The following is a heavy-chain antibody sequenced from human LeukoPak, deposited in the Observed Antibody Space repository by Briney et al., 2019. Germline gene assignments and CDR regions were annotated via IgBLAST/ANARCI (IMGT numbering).Heavy chain of an antibody. Sequence: GGSLRLCCAASGFTFSSYEMNWVRQAPGKGLEWVSYISSSGRTIYYADSVKGRFTISRDNAKNSLYLQMNSLRGEDTAVYYCARDRGVSTVYWGQGTLVTVSS. D-gene: IGHD4-11*01. CDR2: ISSSGRTI. CDR3: ARDRGVSTVY. J-gene: IGHJ4*02. CDR1: GFTFSSYE. V-gene: IGHV3-48*03.